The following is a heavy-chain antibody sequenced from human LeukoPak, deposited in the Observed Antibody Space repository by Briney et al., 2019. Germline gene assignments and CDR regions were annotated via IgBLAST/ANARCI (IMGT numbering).Heavy chain of an antibody. CDR3: TRDNSAEGYCSGGSCTGFDY. D-gene: IGHD2-15*01. CDR1: GFTFGDYA. Sequence: GGSLRLSCTASGFTFGDYAMSWFRQAPGKGLEWVGFIRSKAYGGTTEYAASVKGRFTISRDDSKSIAYLQMNSLKTEDTAVYYCTRDNSAEGYCSGGSCTGFDYWGQGTLVTVSS. CDR2: IRSKAYGGTT. V-gene: IGHV3-49*03. J-gene: IGHJ4*02.